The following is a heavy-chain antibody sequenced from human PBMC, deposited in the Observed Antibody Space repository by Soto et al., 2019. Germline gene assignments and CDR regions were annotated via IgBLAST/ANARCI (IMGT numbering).Heavy chain of an antibody. V-gene: IGHV3-21*01. D-gene: IGHD3-22*01. CDR3: VRARSTDSRPDY. CDR2: ITSSSSYI. CDR1: GFTVTSNG. Sequence: KTGGSLRLSCGVSGFTVTSNGVSWVRQAPGKGLEWVASITSSSSYIYYEDSLKGRFTISRDNAKNSLFLQLDSLRAEDTAVYFCVRARSTDSRPDYWGQGTLVTVSS. J-gene: IGHJ4*02.